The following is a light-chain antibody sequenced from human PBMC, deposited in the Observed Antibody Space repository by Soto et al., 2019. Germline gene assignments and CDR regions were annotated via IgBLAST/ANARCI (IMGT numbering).Light chain of an antibody. J-gene: IGKJ1*01. V-gene: IGKV3-11*01. CDR2: DAS. CDR3: QQRSNWPPTWT. CDR1: QSVSTY. Sequence: EIVLTQSPATLSLSPGERATLSCRASQSVSTYLAWYQQKPGQAPRLLIYDASNRATGIPARFSGSGSGTDFTLTISSLEPEDFAVYYCQQRSNWPPTWTFDQGTKVEI.